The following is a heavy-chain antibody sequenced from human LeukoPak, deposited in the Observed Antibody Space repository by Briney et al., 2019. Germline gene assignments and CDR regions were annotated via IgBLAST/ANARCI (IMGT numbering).Heavy chain of an antibody. CDR1: GFTFSSYS. D-gene: IGHD2-15*01. J-gene: IGHJ4*02. Sequence: GGSLRLSCAASGFTFSSYSLNWVRQAPGKGLEWVSFISSSSITIYYADSVKGRFTISRDNAEKSLYLQMNSLRAEDTAVYYCARDRGGSYSAIDYWGQGTLATVSS. CDR2: ISSSSITI. V-gene: IGHV3-48*04. CDR3: ARDRGGSYSAIDY.